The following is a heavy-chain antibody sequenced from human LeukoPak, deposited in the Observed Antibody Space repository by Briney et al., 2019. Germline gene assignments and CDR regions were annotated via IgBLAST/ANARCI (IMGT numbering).Heavy chain of an antibody. J-gene: IGHJ3*02. CDR1: GFTFSNSV. D-gene: IGHD1-26*01. CDR2: IVVGSENT. Sequence: GASVMVSCKASGFTFSNSVVQWVRQARGQRLEWIGWIVVGSENTNYAQKFQERVTFTRDMSTSTVYMELGSLRSEDTAVYYCASQVAATTSAFDIWGQGTMVTVSS. CDR3: ASQVAATTSAFDI. V-gene: IGHV1-58*01.